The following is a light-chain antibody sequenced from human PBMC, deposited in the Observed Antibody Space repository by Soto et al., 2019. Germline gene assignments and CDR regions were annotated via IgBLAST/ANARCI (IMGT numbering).Light chain of an antibody. CDR3: QQYDNLLT. J-gene: IGKJ4*01. V-gene: IGKV1-33*01. CDR2: DAS. Sequence: DIQMTQSPSSLSASVGDRVTITCQASHDITIYLNWYRQKPGKAPELLIYDASNLETGVPSRFSGSGSRTDFTFTISSLQPEDIATYYCQQYDNLLTFGGGTKVEIK. CDR1: HDITIY.